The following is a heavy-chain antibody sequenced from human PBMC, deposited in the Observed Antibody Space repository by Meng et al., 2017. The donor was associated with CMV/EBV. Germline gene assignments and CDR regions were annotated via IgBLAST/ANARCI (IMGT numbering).Heavy chain of an antibody. D-gene: IGHD6-13*01. CDR2: INPNSGGT. Sequence: ASVKVSCKASGYTFTGYYMHWVRQAPGQGLEWMGWINPNSGGTNYAQKFQGRVTMTRDMSTSTAYMELSSLRSEDTAVYYCAAGGAKSSSWHYWGQGTLVTVSS. J-gene: IGHJ4*02. CDR3: AAGGAKSSSWHY. CDR1: GYTFTGYY. V-gene: IGHV1-2*02.